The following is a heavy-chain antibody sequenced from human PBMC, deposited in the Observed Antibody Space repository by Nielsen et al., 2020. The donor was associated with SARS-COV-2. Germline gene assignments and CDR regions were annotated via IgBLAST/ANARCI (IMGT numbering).Heavy chain of an antibody. V-gene: IGHV1-2*06. CDR3: ARVRGATVTPAFDY. CDR1: GYTFTGYY. Sequence: ASVKVSCKASGYTFTGYYMHWVRQAPGQGLEWMGRINPNSGGTNYAQKFQGRVTMTRDTSISTAYMELSRLRSDDTAVYYWARVRGATVTPAFDYWGQGTLVTVSS. D-gene: IGHD4-17*01. J-gene: IGHJ4*02. CDR2: INPNSGGT.